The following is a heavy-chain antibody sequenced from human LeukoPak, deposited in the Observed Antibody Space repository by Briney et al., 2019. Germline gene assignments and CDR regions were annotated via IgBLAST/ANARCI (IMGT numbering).Heavy chain of an antibody. D-gene: IGHD5-12*01. J-gene: IGHJ4*02. CDR2: IYPGDSDT. CDR3: ARVSTPSAYDPFDF. V-gene: IGHV5-51*01. Sequence: GESLKISCKGSGYSFINYWIGWVRQMPGKGLEWMGIIYPGDSDTIYSPSFQGQVTISADKSISTAYLQWSSLKASDTAMYYCARVSTPSAYDPFDFWGQGTLVTVSS. CDR1: GYSFINYW.